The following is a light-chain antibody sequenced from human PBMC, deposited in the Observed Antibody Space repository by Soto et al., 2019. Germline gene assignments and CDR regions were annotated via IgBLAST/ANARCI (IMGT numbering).Light chain of an antibody. CDR1: SANIKNNY. CDR3: ATWDDSLSGWL. J-gene: IGLJ3*02. V-gene: IGLV1-47*01. CDR2: RNN. Sequence: QSVLTQPPSASGTPGQRVTISCSGSSANIKNNYVYWYQHLPGTAPKLLIYRNNQRPSGVPDRFSGSKSGTSASLAISGLRSEDEADYYCATWDDSLSGWLFGGGTKVTVL.